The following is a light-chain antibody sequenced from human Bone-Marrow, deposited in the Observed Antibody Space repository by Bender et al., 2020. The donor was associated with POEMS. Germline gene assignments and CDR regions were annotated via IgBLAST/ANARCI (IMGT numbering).Light chain of an antibody. CDR2: QDT. CDR1: ALSKRH. V-gene: IGLV3-25*03. Sequence: SYELTQPPSVSVSPGQTARITCSGDALSKRHTYWYQRKPGQAPVLVIYQDTQRPSGIPERISGSTSGTTVTLTITGVQAEDEADYYCQSTDNGAWVFGGGTKLTVL. CDR3: QSTDNGAWV. J-gene: IGLJ3*02.